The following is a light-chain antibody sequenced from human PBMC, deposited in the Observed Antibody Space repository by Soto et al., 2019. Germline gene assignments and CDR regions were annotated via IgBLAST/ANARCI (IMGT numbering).Light chain of an antibody. V-gene: IGKV3-11*01. CDR1: QSVSSY. Sequence: EFVLTQSPATLSLSPGERATLSCRASQSVSSYLAWYQQKPGQAPRLLIYDASNRATGIPARFSGTGSGTDFTLTISRLEPEDFALYYCQHYVERSPITFGQGTRLEIK. J-gene: IGKJ5*01. CDR3: QHYVERSPIT. CDR2: DAS.